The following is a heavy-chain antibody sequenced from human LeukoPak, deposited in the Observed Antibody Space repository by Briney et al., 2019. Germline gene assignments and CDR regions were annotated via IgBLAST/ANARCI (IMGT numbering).Heavy chain of an antibody. CDR2: VHYSGNT. CDR1: GGSISSINYF. V-gene: IGHV4-39*07. D-gene: IGHD6-13*01. J-gene: IGHJ4*02. CDR3: ASTSQYSSSWYYFDY. Sequence: SETLSLTCTVSGGSISSINYFWGWIRQPPGKGLEWIGTVHYSGNTYYNPSLKSRVTISVDTSKNQFSLNLSSVTAADTAVYYCASTSQYSSSWYYFDYWGQGTLVTVSS.